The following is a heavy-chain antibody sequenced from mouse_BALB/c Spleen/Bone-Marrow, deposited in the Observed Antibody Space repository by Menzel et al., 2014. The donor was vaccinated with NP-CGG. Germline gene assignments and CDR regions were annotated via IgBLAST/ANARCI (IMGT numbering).Heavy chain of an antibody. J-gene: IGHJ2*01. CDR3: ARIYYYGRDY. Sequence: QVQLKQSGAELAKPGASVKMSRKASGYTFTNYWMHWVKQRPGQGLEWIGYINPSTGYTEYNQKFKDKATLTADKSSSTAYMQLSSLTSEDSADYYCARIYYYGRDYWGQGTTLTVSS. CDR1: GYTFTNYW. V-gene: IGHV1-7*01. CDR2: INPSTGYT. D-gene: IGHD1-1*01.